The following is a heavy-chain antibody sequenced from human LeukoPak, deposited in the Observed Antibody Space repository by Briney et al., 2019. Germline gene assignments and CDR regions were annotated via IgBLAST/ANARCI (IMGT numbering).Heavy chain of an antibody. CDR1: GFTFSSYA. CDR2: ISGSGGST. V-gene: IGHV3-23*01. CDR3: AKENYGSGSYYFDY. Sequence: GGSLRLSCAASGFTFSSYAMTWVRQAPGKGLEWISAISGSGGSTYYADSVKGRFTISRDNSKNTLYLQMNSLRAEDTAVYYCAKENYGSGSYYFDYWGQGTLVTVSS. D-gene: IGHD3-10*01. J-gene: IGHJ4*02.